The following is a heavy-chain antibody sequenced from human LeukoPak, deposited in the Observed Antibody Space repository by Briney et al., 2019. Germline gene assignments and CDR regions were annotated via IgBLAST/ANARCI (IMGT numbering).Heavy chain of an antibody. CDR1: GGSISSYY. V-gene: IGHV4-59*12. CDR2: IYYSGST. Sequence: PSETLSLTCTVSGGSISSYYWSWIRQPPGKGLEWIGYIYYSGSTNYNPSLKSRVTISVDTSKNQFSLKLSSVTAADMAVYYCARGGSGSYYDYWGQGTLVTVSS. D-gene: IGHD3-10*01. CDR3: ARGGSGSYYDY. J-gene: IGHJ4*02.